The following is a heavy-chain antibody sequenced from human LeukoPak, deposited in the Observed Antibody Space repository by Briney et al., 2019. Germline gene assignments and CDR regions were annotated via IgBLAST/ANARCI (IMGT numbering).Heavy chain of an antibody. V-gene: IGHV3-23*01. D-gene: IGHD6-13*01. Sequence: GSLRLSCAASGCTFSSYAMSWVRQAPGKGLEWVSAISGSGGSTYYADSVKGRFTISRDNSKNTLYLQMNSLRAEDTAVYYCAQEQGQQLVLNPFDYWGQGTLITVSS. CDR1: GCTFSSYA. CDR2: ISGSGGST. CDR3: AQEQGQQLVLNPFDY. J-gene: IGHJ4*02.